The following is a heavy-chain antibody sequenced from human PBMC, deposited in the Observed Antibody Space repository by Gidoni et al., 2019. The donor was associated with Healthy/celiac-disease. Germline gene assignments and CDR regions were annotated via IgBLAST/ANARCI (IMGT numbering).Heavy chain of an antibody. Sequence: QVTLKESGPVLVKPTETLTLTCTVSGFSLSHARMGVSWIRQPPGKALEWLAHIFSNDEKSYSTSLKSRLTISKDTSKSQVVLTMTNMDPVDTATYYCALSIGYCSSTSCQYDYWGQGTLVTVSS. V-gene: IGHV2-26*01. CDR2: IFSNDEK. CDR3: ALSIGYCSSTSCQYDY. J-gene: IGHJ4*02. CDR1: GFSLSHARMG. D-gene: IGHD2-2*01.